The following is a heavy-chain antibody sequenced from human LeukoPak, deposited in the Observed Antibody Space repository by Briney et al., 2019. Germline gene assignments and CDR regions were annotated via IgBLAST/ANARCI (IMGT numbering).Heavy chain of an antibody. CDR1: DDSISNYY. CDR3: AGTPYRSSDNCYRFYNGNDAFNI. Sequence: SETLSLTCAVSDDSISNYYWSWIRQPPGKGLEWIGYIYTSGSTNYNPSLKSRVTISVDTSKNQFSLKLYSVTAADTAVYYCAGTPYRSSDNCYRFYNGNDAFNIWGQGTKVTVSS. J-gene: IGHJ3*02. V-gene: IGHV4-4*09. D-gene: IGHD2-2*01. CDR2: IYTSGST.